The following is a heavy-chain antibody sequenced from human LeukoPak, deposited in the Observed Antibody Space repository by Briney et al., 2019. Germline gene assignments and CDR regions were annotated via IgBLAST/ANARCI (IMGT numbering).Heavy chain of an antibody. J-gene: IGHJ4*02. CDR3: ARQYYYDSSGYPFIDY. CDR2: IYSGGST. CDR1: GFTVSSNY. Sequence: GGSLRLSCAASGFTVSSNYMSWVRQAPGKGLEWVSVIYSGGSTYYADSVKGRFTISRDNSKNTLYLQMNSLRAEDTAVYYCARQYYYDSSGYPFIDYWGQGTLVTVSS. V-gene: IGHV3-66*04. D-gene: IGHD3-22*01.